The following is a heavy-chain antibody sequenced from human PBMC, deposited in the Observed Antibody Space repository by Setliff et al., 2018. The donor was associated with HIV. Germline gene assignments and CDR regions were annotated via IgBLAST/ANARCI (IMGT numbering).Heavy chain of an antibody. D-gene: IGHD4-4*01. V-gene: IGHV3-7*01. Sequence: GGSLRLSCAASGFSFGSYWMSWVRQAPGKGLEWLANVKQDGSDKYYVDSVKGRFTISRDNAKNSLYLQMNSLRAEDTAVYYCARFRLYHYSNKVDYWGQGTLVTVSS. J-gene: IGHJ4*02. CDR3: ARFRLYHYSNKVDY. CDR1: GFSFGSYW. CDR2: VKQDGSDK.